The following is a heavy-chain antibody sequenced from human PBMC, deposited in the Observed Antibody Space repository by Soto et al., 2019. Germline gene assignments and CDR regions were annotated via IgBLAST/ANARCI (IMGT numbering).Heavy chain of an antibody. Sequence: PSETLSLTCAVSGVSVSTSNWWSWVRQPPGKGLEWIGEIYPSGSTKYNPSLKSRVTISLDKSKNQFSLNLNSVTAADTAVYYCARGGSSTWLRIFHHWGQGTLVTVSS. J-gene: IGHJ1*01. V-gene: IGHV4-4*02. CDR1: GVSVSTSNW. CDR3: ARGGSSTWLRIFHH. D-gene: IGHD6-13*01. CDR2: IYPSGST.